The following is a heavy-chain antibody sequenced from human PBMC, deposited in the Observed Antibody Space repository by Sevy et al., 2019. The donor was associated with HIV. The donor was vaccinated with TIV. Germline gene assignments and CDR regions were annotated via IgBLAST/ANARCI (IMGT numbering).Heavy chain of an antibody. CDR3: PRAGLEGSPGIVVVVAAIPDAFDI. V-gene: IGHV3-23*01. CDR1: GFTFSSYA. J-gene: IGHJ3*02. Sequence: GGSLRLSCAASGFTFSSYAMSWVRQAPGKGLEWVSAISGSGGSTYYADSVKGRFTISRDNSKNTLYLQMNSLRAEETAVYYCPRAGLEGSPGIVVVVAAIPDAFDIWGQGTMVTVSS. CDR2: ISGSGGST. D-gene: IGHD2-15*01.